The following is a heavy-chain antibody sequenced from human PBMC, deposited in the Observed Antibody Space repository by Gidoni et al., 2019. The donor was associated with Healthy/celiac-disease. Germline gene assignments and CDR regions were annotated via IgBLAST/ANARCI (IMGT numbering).Heavy chain of an antibody. J-gene: IGHJ4*02. Sequence: EVQLLESGGGLVQPGGSLRLSCAASGFTFSSYAMSWVRQAPGKGLEWVSAISGSGGSTYYADSVKGRFTISRDNSKNTLYLQMNSLRAEDTAVYYCAKLAARSYIAAAGGLDYWGQGTLVTVSS. CDR2: ISGSGGST. D-gene: IGHD6-13*01. CDR3: AKLAARSYIAAAGGLDY. V-gene: IGHV3-23*01. CDR1: GFTFSSYA.